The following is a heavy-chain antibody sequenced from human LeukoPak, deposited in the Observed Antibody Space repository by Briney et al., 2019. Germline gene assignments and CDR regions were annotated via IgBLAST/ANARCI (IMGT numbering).Heavy chain of an antibody. CDR3: ARKGTDTYY. J-gene: IGHJ4*02. V-gene: IGHV1-8*01. CDR1: GYTFTSYH. Sequence: ASVKVSCKASGYTFTSYHINWVRPATAQGLEWMGWMNPNSANTGYAQKFQGRVTMTRNTSISTAYMELSSLRSEDTAVYYCARKGTDTYYWGQGTLVTVSS. CDR2: MNPNSANT. D-gene: IGHD1-1*01.